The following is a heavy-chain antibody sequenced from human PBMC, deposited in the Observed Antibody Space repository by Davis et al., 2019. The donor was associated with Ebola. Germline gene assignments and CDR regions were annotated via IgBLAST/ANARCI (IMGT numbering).Heavy chain of an antibody. D-gene: IGHD3-22*01. J-gene: IGHJ4*02. CDR2: ISYDGSNK. Sequence: PGGSLRLSCAASGFTFSSYAMHWVRQAPGKGLEWVAVISYDGSNKYYADSVKGRFTISRDNSKNTLCLQMNSLRAEDTAVYYCARGQIHYYDSSGHPDYWGQGTLVTVSS. V-gene: IGHV3-30*04. CDR1: GFTFSSYA. CDR3: ARGQIHYYDSSGHPDY.